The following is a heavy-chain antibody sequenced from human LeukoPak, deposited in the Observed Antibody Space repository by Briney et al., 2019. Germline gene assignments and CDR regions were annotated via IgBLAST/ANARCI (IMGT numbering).Heavy chain of an antibody. Sequence: PGGSLRLSCAASGFTFSSYSMNWVRQAPGKGLEWVSYISSSSSTIYYADSVKGRFTISRDNAKNSLYLQMNSLRAEDTAVYYCARDDPAANLASPDAFDIWGQGTMVTVSS. CDR1: GFTFSSYS. D-gene: IGHD2-2*01. V-gene: IGHV3-48*01. CDR2: ISSSSSTI. J-gene: IGHJ3*02. CDR3: ARDDPAANLASPDAFDI.